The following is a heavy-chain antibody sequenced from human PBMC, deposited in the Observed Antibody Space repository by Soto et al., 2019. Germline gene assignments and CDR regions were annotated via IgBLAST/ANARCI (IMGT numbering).Heavy chain of an antibody. D-gene: IGHD1-1*01. CDR3: ARDRERFDP. CDR2: IYFSGST. Sequence: WTWIRQTPGKGLEWIGYIYFSGSTNYNPSLKSRVTISLDTSKNQFSLKLSSVTAADTAVYYCARDRERFDPWGQGTLVTVSS. V-gene: IGHV4-59*01. J-gene: IGHJ5*02.